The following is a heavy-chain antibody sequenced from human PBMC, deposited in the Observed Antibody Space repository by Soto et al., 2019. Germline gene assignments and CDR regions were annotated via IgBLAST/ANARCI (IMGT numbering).Heavy chain of an antibody. CDR1: GYTFTDYY. J-gene: IGHJ3*02. V-gene: IGHV1-2*02. CDR2: INPKSGGT. CDR3: ASWYYDTSGHDAFDI. D-gene: IGHD3-22*01. Sequence: ASVKVSCKASGYTFTDYYIHWVRQAPGQGLEWMGWINPKSGGTSYAQQFQGRVTMARDTSITTDYMDLSSLRSDDTAVYYCASWYYDTSGHDAFDIWGQGTMVTVSS.